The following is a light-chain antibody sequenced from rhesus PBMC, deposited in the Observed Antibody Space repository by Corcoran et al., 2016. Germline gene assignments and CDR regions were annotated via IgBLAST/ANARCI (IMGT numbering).Light chain of an antibody. CDR1: QAITND. J-gene: IGKJ4*01. CDR2: KAS. CDR3: LQYSSSPLT. V-gene: IGKV1-22*01. Sequence: DIQMTQSPSSLSASVGDRVTVTCRASQAITNDLAWYQPKQGKAPKLLIYKASSLQRGVPSRFIGSGPGTDFTLTISSLQPEDFATYYCLQYSSSPLTFGGGTKVEIK.